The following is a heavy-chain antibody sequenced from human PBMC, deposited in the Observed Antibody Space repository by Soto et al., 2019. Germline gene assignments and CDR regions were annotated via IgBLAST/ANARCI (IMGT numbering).Heavy chain of an antibody. D-gene: IGHD3-3*01. CDR3: ARARTSGYYDFWSGYYPLYGMDV. V-gene: IGHV4-31*03. CDR2: IYYSGST. Sequence: QVQLQESGPGLVKPSQTLSLTCTVSGGSISSGGYYWSWIRQHPGKGLEWIGYIYYSGSTYYNPSLKSRVTISVDTSKNQFSLKLSSVTAADTAVYYCARARTSGYYDFWSGYYPLYGMDVWGQGTTVTVSS. CDR1: GGSISSGGYY. J-gene: IGHJ6*02.